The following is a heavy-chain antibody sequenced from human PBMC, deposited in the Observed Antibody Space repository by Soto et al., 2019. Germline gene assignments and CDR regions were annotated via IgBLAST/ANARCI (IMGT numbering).Heavy chain of an antibody. CDR2: ISAYNGNT. Sequence: QVQLVQSGAEVKKPGASVKVSCKASGYTFTSYGISWVRQAPGQGLEWMGWISAYNGNTNSAQKLQGRVTMTTDTSTSTAYMELRSLRSDATAVYYCARNSSSWYGYNYGMDVWGQGTTVTVSS. V-gene: IGHV1-18*01. J-gene: IGHJ6*02. D-gene: IGHD6-13*01. CDR3: ARNSSSWYGYNYGMDV. CDR1: GYTFTSYG.